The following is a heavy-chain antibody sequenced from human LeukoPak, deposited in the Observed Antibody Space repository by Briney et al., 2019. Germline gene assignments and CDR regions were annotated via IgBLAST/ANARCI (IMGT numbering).Heavy chain of an antibody. Sequence: PEGSLRLSCAASGFTFSSYGMHWARQAPGKGLEWVAVISYDGSNKYYADSVKGRFTISRDNSKNTLYLQMNSLRAEDTAVYYCARQARALRYFDWLLWGGAFDIWGQGTMVTVSS. CDR2: ISYDGSNK. CDR1: GFTFSSYG. V-gene: IGHV3-30*03. CDR3: ARQARALRYFDWLLWGGAFDI. D-gene: IGHD3-9*01. J-gene: IGHJ3*02.